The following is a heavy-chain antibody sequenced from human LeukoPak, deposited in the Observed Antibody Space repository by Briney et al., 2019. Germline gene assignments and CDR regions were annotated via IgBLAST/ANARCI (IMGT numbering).Heavy chain of an antibody. J-gene: IGHJ6*03. V-gene: IGHV4-4*09. D-gene: IGHD3-10*01. Sequence: SETLSLTCTVSGGSISSYYWSWIRQPPGKGLEWIGSIYTSGGTNYNPSLKSRVTISVDTSKNQFSLKLSSVTAADTAVYYCARIGHYYSYMDVWGKGTTVTVSS. CDR1: GGSISSYY. CDR3: ARIGHYYSYMDV. CDR2: IYTSGGT.